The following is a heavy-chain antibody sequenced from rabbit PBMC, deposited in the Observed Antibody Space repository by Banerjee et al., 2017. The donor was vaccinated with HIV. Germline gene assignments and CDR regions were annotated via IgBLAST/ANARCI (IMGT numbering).Heavy chain of an antibody. V-gene: IGHV1S40*01. CDR1: GFSLSNNYL. Sequence: QSLQESGGGLFQPGGSLALTCKASGFSLSNNYLMCWVRQAPGKGLEWIACINTGSDNTWYASWVNGRFTISKTSSTTVTLQMTSLTAADTATYFCARDVYDTYGDYLLLHLWGQGTLVTVS. J-gene: IGHJ3*01. D-gene: IGHD2-1*01. CDR3: ARDVYDTYGDYLLLHL. CDR2: INTGSDNT.